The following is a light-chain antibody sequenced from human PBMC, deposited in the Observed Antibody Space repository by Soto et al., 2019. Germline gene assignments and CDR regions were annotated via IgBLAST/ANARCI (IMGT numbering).Light chain of an antibody. V-gene: IGLV2-8*01. CDR1: SSDVGGYHY. CDR3: SSYAGSDNVA. J-gene: IGLJ2*01. CDR2: EVT. Sequence: QSALTQPPSASGSPGQSVTISCTGTSSDVGGYHYVSWYQQHPGKAPKLILYEVTKRPSGVPDRFSGSKSGNTASLTVSGLHIDDEADYYCSSYAGSDNVAFGGGTKGTVL.